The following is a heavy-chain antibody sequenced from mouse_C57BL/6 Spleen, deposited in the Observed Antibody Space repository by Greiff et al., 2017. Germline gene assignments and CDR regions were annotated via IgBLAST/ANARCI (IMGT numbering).Heavy chain of an antibody. CDR2: ISGGGGNT. V-gene: IGHV5-9*01. D-gene: IGHD1-1*01. CDR3: ARRGGSSLYAMDY. J-gene: IGHJ4*01. CDR1: GFTFSSYT. Sequence: VQLKESGGGLVKPGGSLKLSCAASGFTFSSYTMSWVRQTPEKRLEWVATISGGGGNTYYPDSVKGRFTISRDNAKNTLYLQMSSLRSEDTALYYCARRGGSSLYAMDYWGQGTSVTVSS.